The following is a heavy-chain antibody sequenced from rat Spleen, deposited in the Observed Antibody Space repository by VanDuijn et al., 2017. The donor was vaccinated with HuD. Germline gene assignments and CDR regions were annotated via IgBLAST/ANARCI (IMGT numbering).Heavy chain of an antibody. CDR2: ITHSGGGT. CDR3: ARSVFDY. V-gene: IGHV5-31*01. J-gene: IGHJ2*01. Sequence: EVQLVEPGGGLVQPGRSLKLSCVASGFTVNHYWMGWTRQAPGKGLEWVASITHSGGGTYYPDSVKGRFTISRDNAKSTLYLQMDSLRSEETATYYCARSVFDYWGQGVMVTVSS. CDR1: GFTVNHYW.